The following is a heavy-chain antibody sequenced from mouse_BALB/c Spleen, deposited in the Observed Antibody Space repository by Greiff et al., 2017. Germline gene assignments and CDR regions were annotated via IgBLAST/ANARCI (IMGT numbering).Heavy chain of an antibody. CDR3: ARFVGNYFDY. Sequence: EVKLQESGPGLVKPSQSLSLTCTVTGYSITSDYAWNWIRQFPGNKLEWMGYISYSGSTSYNPSLKSRISITRDTSKNQFFLQLNSVTTEDTATYYCARFVGNYFDYWGQGTTLTVSS. D-gene: IGHD1-1*02. CDR2: ISYSGST. V-gene: IGHV3-2*02. J-gene: IGHJ2*01. CDR1: GYSITSDYA.